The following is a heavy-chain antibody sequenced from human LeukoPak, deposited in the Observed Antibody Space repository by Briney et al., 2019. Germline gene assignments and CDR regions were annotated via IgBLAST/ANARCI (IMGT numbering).Heavy chain of an antibody. Sequence: SETLSLTCAVYGGSFSGYYWSWIRQPPGKGLEWIGEINHSGSTNYNPSLKSRVTISVDTSKNQFSLKLSSVTAADTAVYYCARLNKNDSGSYRFGKKKRGYMDVWGKGTTVTISS. CDR3: ARLNKNDSGSYRFGKKKRGYMDV. CDR1: GGSFSGYY. J-gene: IGHJ6*03. CDR2: INHSGST. D-gene: IGHD3-10*01. V-gene: IGHV4-34*01.